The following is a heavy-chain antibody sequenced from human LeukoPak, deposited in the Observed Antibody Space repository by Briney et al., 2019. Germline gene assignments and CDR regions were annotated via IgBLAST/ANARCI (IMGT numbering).Heavy chain of an antibody. CDR1: GFIFSDYK. Sequence: RGSLRLSCAASGFIFSDYKFHWVRQAPGKGLEWVTVISSDGRATFYAESVKGRFTIARDDSENTLSLQMNSLRAEDTAVYYCARDRITMIVVDAFDIWGQGTMVTVSS. D-gene: IGHD3-22*01. CDR3: ARDRITMIVVDAFDI. J-gene: IGHJ3*02. V-gene: IGHV3-30*04. CDR2: ISSDGRAT.